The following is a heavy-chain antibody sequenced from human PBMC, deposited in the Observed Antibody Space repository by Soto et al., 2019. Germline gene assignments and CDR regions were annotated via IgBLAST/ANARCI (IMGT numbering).Heavy chain of an antibody. Sequence: SETLSVTCTVSGGSISSSSYYWGWIRQPPGKGLEGIGSIYYSESTYYNPSLKSRVTISVDTSKNQFSLKLSSVTPEDTAVYYCAGTSSLQWYYMDVWDKGTTVTVSS. V-gene: IGHV4-39*01. J-gene: IGHJ6*03. CDR1: GGSISSSSYY. D-gene: IGHD1-7*01. CDR2: IYYSEST. CDR3: AGTSSLQWYYMDV.